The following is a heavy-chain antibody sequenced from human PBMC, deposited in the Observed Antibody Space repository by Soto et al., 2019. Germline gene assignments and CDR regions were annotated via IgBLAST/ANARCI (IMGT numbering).Heavy chain of an antibody. CDR1: GGTLSSSS. V-gene: IGHV1-69*04. J-gene: IGHJ3*02. D-gene: IGHD4-17*01. Sequence: SVNVSCKASGGTLSSSSLSWVRQAPGQGLEWMGRIIPMRDIVIYAQKFQGRVTITADKYTSTAYMELTSLISEDTAVYYCAREGGYGDYQDAAFDIWG. CDR3: AREGGYGDYQDAAFDI. CDR2: IIPMRDIV.